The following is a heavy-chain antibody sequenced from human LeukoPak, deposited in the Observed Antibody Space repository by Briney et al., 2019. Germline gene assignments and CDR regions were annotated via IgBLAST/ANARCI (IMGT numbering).Heavy chain of an antibody. D-gene: IGHD2-15*01. CDR2: IYPGDSDT. CDR1: GYSYTSYW. J-gene: IGHJ5*02. CDR3: ARRVVVAATSRWFDP. V-gene: IGHV5-51*01. Sequence: GESLKISCKGSGYSYTSYWIGWVRQLPGKGLEWMGIIYPGDSDTRYSPSFQGQVTISADKSISTAYLQWSSLKASDTAMYYCARRVVVAATSRWFDPWGQGTLVTVSS.